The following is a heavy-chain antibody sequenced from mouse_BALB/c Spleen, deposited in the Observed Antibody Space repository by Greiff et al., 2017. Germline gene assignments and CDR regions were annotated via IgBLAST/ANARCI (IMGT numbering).Heavy chain of an antibody. CDR1: GYSITSDYA. CDR2: ISYSGST. J-gene: IGHJ2*01. V-gene: IGHV3-2*02. Sequence: VQLKESGPGLVKPSQSLSLTCTVTGYSITSDYAWNWIRQFPGNKLEWMGYISYSGSTSYNPSLNSRISFTRDTSKNQFFLQLNSVTTEDTATYYCAREGITYYFDYWGQGTTLTVSS. D-gene: IGHD2-4*01. CDR3: AREGITYYFDY.